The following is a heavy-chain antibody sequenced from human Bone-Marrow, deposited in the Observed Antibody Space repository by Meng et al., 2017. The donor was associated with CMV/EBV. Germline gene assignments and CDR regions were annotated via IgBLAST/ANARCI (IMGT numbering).Heavy chain of an antibody. V-gene: IGHV3-7*01. J-gene: IGHJ4*02. CDR1: GFTFDDYG. Sequence: LSLTCAASGFTFDDYGMSWVRQAPGKGLEWVANIKQDGSEKYYVDSVKGRFTISRDNAKNSLYLQMNSLRAEDTAVYYCAATIFGVAHGTDYWGQGTLVTVSS. CDR2: IKQDGSEK. CDR3: AATIFGVAHGTDY. D-gene: IGHD3-3*01.